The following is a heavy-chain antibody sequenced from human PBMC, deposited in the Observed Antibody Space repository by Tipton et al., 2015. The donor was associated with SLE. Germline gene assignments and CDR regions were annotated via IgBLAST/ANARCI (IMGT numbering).Heavy chain of an antibody. V-gene: IGHV3-48*03. D-gene: IGHD3-16*01. J-gene: IGHJ5*02. CDR2: ITSSGGAT. Sequence: PLRLSCAASGFTFSSYVMSWVRQAPGKGLEWIGYITSSGGATYNVDSVKGRFTISRDNAKNSLFLQLNSLRVEDTATYYCARGGGLFDWFDPWGQGTLVTVSS. CDR3: ARGGGLFDWFDP. CDR1: GFTFSSYV.